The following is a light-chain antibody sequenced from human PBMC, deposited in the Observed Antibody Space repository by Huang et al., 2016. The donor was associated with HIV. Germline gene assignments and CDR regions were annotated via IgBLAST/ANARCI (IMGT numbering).Light chain of an antibody. J-gene: IGKJ4*01. CDR3: QQFNDYPLT. CDR2: DAS. V-gene: IGKV1D-13*01. Sequence: AIQLTQSPSSLSASVGDRVTITCRASQGMSGTLAWYQQKPGRAPKLLIYDASTLESVVPSRFSGSESGTDFTLTISSLQPEDFATYDCQQFNDYPLTFGGGTKVEIK. CDR1: QGMSGT.